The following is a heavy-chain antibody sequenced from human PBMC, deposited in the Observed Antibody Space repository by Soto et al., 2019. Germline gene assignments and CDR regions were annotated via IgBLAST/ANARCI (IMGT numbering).Heavy chain of an antibody. CDR1: GYTFTGYY. CDR3: ARVMYYGDYGGAY. J-gene: IGHJ4*02. CDR2: INPNSGGT. D-gene: IGHD4-17*01. Sequence: ASVKVSCKASGYTFTGYYMHWVRQAPGQGLEWMGWINPNSGGTNYAQKFQGRVTMTRDTSISTAYMELSRLRSDDTAVYYCARVMYYGDYGGAYWGQGTLVTVSS. V-gene: IGHV1-2*02.